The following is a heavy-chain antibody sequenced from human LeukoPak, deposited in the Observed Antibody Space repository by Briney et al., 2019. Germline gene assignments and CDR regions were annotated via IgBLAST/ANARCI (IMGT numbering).Heavy chain of an antibody. CDR2: IYHSGST. CDR1: GYSNSSGYY. J-gene: IGHJ3*02. V-gene: IGHV4-38-2*02. Sequence: SETLSLTCAVSGYSNSSGYYWGWIRQPPGKGLEWIGSIYHSGSTYYNPSLKSRVTISVDTSKNQFSLKLSSVTAADTAVYYCAREGATVRGDDAFDIWGQGTMVTVSS. D-gene: IGHD3-10*01. CDR3: AREGATVRGDDAFDI.